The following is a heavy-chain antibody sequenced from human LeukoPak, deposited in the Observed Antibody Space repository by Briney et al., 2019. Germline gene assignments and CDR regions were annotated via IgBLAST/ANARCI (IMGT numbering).Heavy chain of an antibody. CDR1: GYTFTSNY. Sequence: AAVKVSCKAFGYTFTSNYMHWVRQAPGQGPEWMGVISPSGGSTTYAQKFQGRVTLTRDMSTSTDYLELSSLRSEDTAVYYCAGDNSVRDEAWWFNPWGQGTLVTVSS. V-gene: IGHV1-46*01. CDR3: AGDNSVRDEAWWFNP. CDR2: ISPSGGST. J-gene: IGHJ5*02. D-gene: IGHD5-24*01.